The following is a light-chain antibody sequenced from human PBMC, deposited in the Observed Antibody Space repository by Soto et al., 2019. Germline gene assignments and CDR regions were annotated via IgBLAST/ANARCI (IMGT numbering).Light chain of an antibody. CDR3: QQLNSYPPRYT. Sequence: DIQLTQSPSFLSASVGDRVTITCRASQGISTYLAWYQQKAGKAPKLLIFAASTLQSGVPSRFSGSGSGTEFTLTISSLQPEDFATYYCQQLNSYPPRYTFGQGTKLDIK. V-gene: IGKV1-9*01. CDR2: AAS. J-gene: IGKJ2*01. CDR1: QGISTY.